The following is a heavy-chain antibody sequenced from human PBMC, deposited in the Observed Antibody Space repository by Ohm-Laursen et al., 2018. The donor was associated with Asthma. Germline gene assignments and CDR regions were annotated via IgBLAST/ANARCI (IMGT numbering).Heavy chain of an antibody. CDR1: GGTFSSYA. V-gene: IGHV1-69*10. Sequence: SVKVSCKASGGTFSSYAISWVRQAPGQGLEWMGGIIPIFGIANYAQKFQGRVTITADKSTSTAYMELSSLRSEDTAVYYCARPVTLGYCSSTSCYYGMDVWGQGTTVTVSS. CDR3: ARPVTLGYCSSTSCYYGMDV. CDR2: IIPIFGIA. D-gene: IGHD2-2*01. J-gene: IGHJ6*02.